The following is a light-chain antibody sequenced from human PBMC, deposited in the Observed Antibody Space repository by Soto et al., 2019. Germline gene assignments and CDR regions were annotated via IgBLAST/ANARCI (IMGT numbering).Light chain of an antibody. CDR2: LEGSGNY. V-gene: IGLV4-60*03. CDR1: SGHTSHI. CDR3: ETWDSNIGV. Sequence: QSVLTQSSSASASLGSSVKLTCSLDSGHTSHIIAWHQQQPGQAPRYLMKLEGSGNYNKGSGVPDRFSGSSSGADRYLTISNLPSDDEADYYCETWDSNIGVFGEGTQLTVL. J-gene: IGLJ3*02.